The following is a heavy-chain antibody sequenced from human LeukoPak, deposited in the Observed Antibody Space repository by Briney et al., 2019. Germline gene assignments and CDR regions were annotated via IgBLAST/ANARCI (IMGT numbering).Heavy chain of an antibody. J-gene: IGHJ4*02. D-gene: IGHD4-17*01. CDR1: GFTFSSYG. CDR3: ARDTDGDYEYYLDY. CDR2: ISYDGSNK. V-gene: IGHV3-30*03. Sequence: PGGSLRLSCAASGFTFSSYGMHWVRQAPGKGLEWVAVISYDGSNKYYADSVKGRFTISRDNSKNTLYLQMNSLRAEDTAVYYCARDTDGDYEYYLDYWGQGTLVTVSS.